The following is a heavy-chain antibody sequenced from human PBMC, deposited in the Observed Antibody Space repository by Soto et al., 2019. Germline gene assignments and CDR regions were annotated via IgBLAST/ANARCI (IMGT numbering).Heavy chain of an antibody. CDR1: GYTFTSYD. V-gene: IGHV1-8*01. CDR3: ARGGVWSGYYIRYYYYYMDV. D-gene: IGHD3-3*01. J-gene: IGHJ6*03. Sequence: GASVKVSCKASGYTFTSYDINWVRQATGQGLEWMGWMNPNSGNTGYAQKFQGRVTMTRNTSISTAYMELSSLRSEDTAVYYCARGGVWSGYYIRYYYYYMDVWGKGTTVTVSS. CDR2: MNPNSGNT.